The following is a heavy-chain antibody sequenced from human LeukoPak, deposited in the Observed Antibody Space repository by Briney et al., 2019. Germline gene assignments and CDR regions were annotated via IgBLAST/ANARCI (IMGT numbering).Heavy chain of an antibody. D-gene: IGHD6-13*01. CDR2: IYYSGST. CDR3: AREIMSEGSSWYYFDY. Sequence: SETLSLTCTVSGGSISSSSYYWGWIRQPPGKGLEWIGSIYYSGSTYYNPSLKSRVTISVDTSKNQFSLKLSSVTAADTAVYYCAREIMSEGSSWYYFDYWGQGTLVTVSS. V-gene: IGHV4-39*07. CDR1: GGSISSSSYY. J-gene: IGHJ4*02.